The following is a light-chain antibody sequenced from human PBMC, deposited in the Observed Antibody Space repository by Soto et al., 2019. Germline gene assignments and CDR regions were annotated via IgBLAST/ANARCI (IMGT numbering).Light chain of an antibody. Sequence: DIQMTQSPSTPSASVGDRVTITCRASQSISSWLAWYQQKPGKAPKLLIYKASSLESGVPSRFSGSGSGTEFTLTISSLQPDDVATYYCQQYNSYSQTFGQGTKVEIK. CDR3: QQYNSYSQT. CDR1: QSISSW. CDR2: KAS. J-gene: IGKJ1*01. V-gene: IGKV1-5*03.